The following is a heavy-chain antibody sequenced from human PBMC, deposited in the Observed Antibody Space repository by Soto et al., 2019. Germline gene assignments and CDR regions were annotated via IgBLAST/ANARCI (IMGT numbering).Heavy chain of an antibody. Sequence: QVTVKESGPVLVKPTETLTLTCTVSGFSLSNAGLGVSWIRQPPGKALEWLAHIFSNDEKSYSTSLKSRLTMPKDTSKTQVVLTMTNMDPVDPATYYCASTYSTSWYWFDPWGQGTLVTVSS. CDR1: GFSLSNAGLG. V-gene: IGHV2-26*01. CDR3: ASTYSTSWYWFDP. J-gene: IGHJ5*02. CDR2: IFSNDEK. D-gene: IGHD6-13*01.